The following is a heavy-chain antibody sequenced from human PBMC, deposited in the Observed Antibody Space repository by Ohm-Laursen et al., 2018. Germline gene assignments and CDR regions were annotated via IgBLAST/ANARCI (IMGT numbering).Heavy chain of an antibody. CDR2: IWYDGSNK. CDR3: ARGEYSSGWYYYYYGMDV. Sequence: SLRLSCAASGFTFSSYGMHWVRQAPGKGLEWVAVIWYDGSNKYYADSVKGRFTISRDNSKNTLYLQMNSLRAEDTAVYYCARGEYSSGWYYYYYGMDVWGQGTTVTVSS. V-gene: IGHV3-33*01. D-gene: IGHD6-19*01. J-gene: IGHJ6*02. CDR1: GFTFSSYG.